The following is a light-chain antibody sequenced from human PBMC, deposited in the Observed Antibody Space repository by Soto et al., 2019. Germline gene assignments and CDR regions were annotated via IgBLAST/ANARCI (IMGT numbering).Light chain of an antibody. V-gene: IGKV1-5*01. CDR2: DAS. CDR1: QSISSW. Sequence: DIQMTQSPSTLSASVGDRVTITCRASQSISSWLAWYQQKPGKAPKLLIYDASSLESGVPSRFSGSGSGTEFTLTISSPQPDDFATYYCQQYNSYSLSLTFGGGNKVEIK. J-gene: IGKJ4*01. CDR3: QQYNSYSLSLT.